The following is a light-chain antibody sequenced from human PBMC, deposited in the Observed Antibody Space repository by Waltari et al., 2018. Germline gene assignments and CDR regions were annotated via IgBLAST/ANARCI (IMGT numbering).Light chain of an antibody. CDR2: DAS. Sequence: VLTQSPATLSLSQGDRAALSCRASQSIVDAIAWYQQRPGQTPRLLIYDASNRAPGIPARFSGSGSGTDFTLTISSLEPEDFAVYYCQQRRNLPLSFGQGTRLEIK. V-gene: IGKV3-11*01. J-gene: IGKJ5*01. CDR3: QQRRNLPLS. CDR1: QSIVDA.